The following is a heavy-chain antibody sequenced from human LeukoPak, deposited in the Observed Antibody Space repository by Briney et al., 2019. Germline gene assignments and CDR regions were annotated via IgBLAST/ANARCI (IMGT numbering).Heavy chain of an antibody. V-gene: IGHV3-53*01. CDR3: AKEGRSLQTY. CDR2: IYSDGST. Sequence: GGSLRLSCVASGFTVSSNCMSWVRQAPGKGLEWVSVIYSDGSTYFSDSVKGRFTISRDNAKNSLYLQMNSLRVEDTAVYYCAKEGRSLQTYWGQGTLVTVSS. D-gene: IGHD5-24*01. CDR1: GFTVSSNC. J-gene: IGHJ4*02.